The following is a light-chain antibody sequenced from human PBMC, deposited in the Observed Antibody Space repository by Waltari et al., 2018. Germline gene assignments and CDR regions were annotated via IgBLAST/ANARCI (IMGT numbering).Light chain of an antibody. J-gene: IGLJ2*01. CDR3: FSYAGRNNLV. CDR2: EVS. V-gene: IGLV2-8*01. CDR1: RRAVGAYNY. Sequence: QSALTQPPSPSGSPGQSVTISCTGTRRAVGAYNYVPWYQQHPDKAPQPMIFEVSQRPPGVPDRFSGSKSGNTASLTVSGLQAEDEADYYCFSYAGRNNLVFGGGTKLTVL.